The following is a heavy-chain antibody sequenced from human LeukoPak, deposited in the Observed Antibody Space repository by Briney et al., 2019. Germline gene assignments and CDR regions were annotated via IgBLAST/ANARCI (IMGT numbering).Heavy chain of an antibody. D-gene: IGHD6-13*01. CDR3: AKVDYRSSGTDY. V-gene: IGHV3-48*03. J-gene: IGHJ4*02. CDR1: GFTFSSYE. Sequence: PGGSLRLSCVASGFTFSSYEMSWVRQAPGKGLEWLSYTSRSGTTVYYADSVKGRFSISRDNSKNTLYLQMNSLRADDTAVYYCAKVDYRSSGTDYWGRGTLVTVSS. CDR2: TSRSGTTV.